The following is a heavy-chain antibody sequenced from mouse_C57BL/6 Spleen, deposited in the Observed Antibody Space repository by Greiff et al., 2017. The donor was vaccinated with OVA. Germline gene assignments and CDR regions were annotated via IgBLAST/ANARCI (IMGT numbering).Heavy chain of an antibody. CDR1: GFTFNTYA. Sequence: EVQGVESGGGLVQPKGSLKLSCAASGFTFNTYAMHWVRQAPGKGLEWVARIRSKSSNYATYYADSVKDRFTISRDDSQSMLYLQMNNLKTEDTAMYYCVRSGIYYGYDTWFAYWGQGTLVTVSA. J-gene: IGHJ3*01. V-gene: IGHV10-3*01. D-gene: IGHD2-2*01. CDR3: VRSGIYYGYDTWFAY. CDR2: IRSKSSNYAT.